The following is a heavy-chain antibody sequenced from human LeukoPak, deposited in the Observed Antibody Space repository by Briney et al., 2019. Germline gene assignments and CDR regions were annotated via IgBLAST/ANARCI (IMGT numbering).Heavy chain of an antibody. D-gene: IGHD5-18*01. J-gene: IGHJ5*02. CDR1: GFTFSTYS. V-gene: IGHV3-21*01. Sequence: GGSLRLSCAASGFTFSTYSMNWVRQAPGKGLEWVSSISGSSSYIYYADSVKGRFTISRDSAQNSLYLQMNSLRAEDTAVYYCARGQSYGWFDPWGQGTLVTVPS. CDR3: ARGQSYGWFDP. CDR2: ISGSSSYI.